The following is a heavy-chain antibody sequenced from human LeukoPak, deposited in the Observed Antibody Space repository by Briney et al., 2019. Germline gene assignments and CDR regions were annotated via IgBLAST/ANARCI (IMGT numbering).Heavy chain of an antibody. CDR1: GGSISSSSYY. CDR3: ALEMATSPGGDY. J-gene: IGHJ4*02. V-gene: IGHV4-39*07. D-gene: IGHD5-24*01. Sequence: SETLSLTCTVSGGSISSSSYYWGWVRQPPGKGLEWIGSIYYSGSTYYNPSLKSRVTISVDTSKNQFSLKLRSVTAADTAVYYCALEMATSPGGDYWGQGTLVTVSS. CDR2: IYYSGST.